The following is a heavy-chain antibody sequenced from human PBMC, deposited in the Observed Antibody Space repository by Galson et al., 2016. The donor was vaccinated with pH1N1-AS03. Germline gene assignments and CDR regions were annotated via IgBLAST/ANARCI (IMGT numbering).Heavy chain of an antibody. J-gene: IGHJ3*01. V-gene: IGHV3-74*01. CDR1: GFIFNNHW. D-gene: IGHD1-1*01. Sequence: SLRLSCAASGFIFNNHWMHWVRQPPGEGLVWVSRIDNDGRNKDYADSVKGRFIISRDNAKNTLYLEMNSLRVEDTSVYYCARDGMRGDACDFWGQGTMVTVSP. CDR2: IDNDGRNK. CDR3: ARDGMRGDACDF.